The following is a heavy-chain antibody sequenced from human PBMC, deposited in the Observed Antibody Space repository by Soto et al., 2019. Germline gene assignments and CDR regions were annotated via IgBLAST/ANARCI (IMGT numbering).Heavy chain of an antibody. V-gene: IGHV4-59*12. CDR3: ARDQNGSGNYYTRYFDY. Sequence: SETLSLTCTVSRGSINNSYWTWIRQPPGKRLEWIGYIHYTGTTNHNPSLRGRVTISVDKSKNQFSLNLSSVTAADTAVYYCARDQNGSGNYYTRYFDYWGQGTLVTVS. J-gene: IGHJ4*02. CDR2: IHYTGTT. D-gene: IGHD3-10*01. CDR1: RGSINNSY.